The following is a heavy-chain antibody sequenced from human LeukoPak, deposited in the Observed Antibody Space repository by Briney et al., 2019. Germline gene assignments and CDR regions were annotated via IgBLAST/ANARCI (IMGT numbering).Heavy chain of an antibody. CDR3: ARDTVTTGFDP. D-gene: IGHD4-11*01. V-gene: IGHV3-21*01. J-gene: IGHJ5*02. CDR2: ISSSSSYI. Sequence: GGSLRLSCAASGFTFSSYSMNWVRQAPGEGLEWVSSISSSSSYIYYADSVKGRFTISRDNAKNSLYLQMNSLRAEDTAVYYCARDTVTTGFDPWGQGTLVTVSS. CDR1: GFTFSSYS.